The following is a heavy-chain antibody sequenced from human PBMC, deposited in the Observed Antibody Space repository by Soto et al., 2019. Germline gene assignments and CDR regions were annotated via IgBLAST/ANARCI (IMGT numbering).Heavy chain of an antibody. V-gene: IGHV3-23*01. D-gene: IGHD3-22*01. CDR3: AKDGAWYYYDSSGYYDVDY. J-gene: IGHJ4*02. Sequence: GGSLRLSCAASGFTFSSYAMSWVSQTTGKGLEWVSAISGSGGSTYYADSVKGRFTISRDNSKNTLYLQMNSLRAEDTAVYYCAKDGAWYYYDSSGYYDVDYWGQGTLVTVSS. CDR2: ISGSGGST. CDR1: GFTFSSYA.